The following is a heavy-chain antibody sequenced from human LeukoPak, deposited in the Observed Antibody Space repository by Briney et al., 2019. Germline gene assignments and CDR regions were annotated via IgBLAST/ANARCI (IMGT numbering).Heavy chain of an antibody. D-gene: IGHD3-9*01. J-gene: IGHJ3*02. Sequence: GGSLRLSCAASGFTFSSYAMGWVRQAPGKGLEWVSAISGSGGSTYYADSVKGRFTISRDNSKNTLYLQMNSLRAEDTAVYYCAKDQVPTKTYYDILTGSSGAFDIWGQGTMVTVSS. CDR1: GFTFSSYA. CDR3: AKDQVPTKTYYDILTGSSGAFDI. CDR2: ISGSGGST. V-gene: IGHV3-23*01.